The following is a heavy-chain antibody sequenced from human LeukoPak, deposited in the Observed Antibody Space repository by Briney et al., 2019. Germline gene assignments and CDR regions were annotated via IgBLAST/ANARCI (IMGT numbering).Heavy chain of an antibody. CDR3: ARVYAGVWSPFDY. CDR1: GGSISSGGYY. D-gene: IGHD3-10*01. J-gene: IGHJ4*02. V-gene: IGHV4-31*03. Sequence: SETLSLTCTVSGGSISSGGYYWSWIRQHPGKGLEWIRYIYYSGSTYYNPSLKSRVTISVDTSKNQFSLKLSSVTAADTAVYYCARVYAGVWSPFDYWGQGTLVTVSS. CDR2: IYYSGST.